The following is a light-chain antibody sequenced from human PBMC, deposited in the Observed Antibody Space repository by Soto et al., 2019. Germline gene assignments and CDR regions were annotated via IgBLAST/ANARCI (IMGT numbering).Light chain of an antibody. CDR2: EAS. V-gene: IGLV2-18*01. Sequence: QSVLTQPPSVSGSSGQSVTISCTGTSTDFVSYNRVSWYQQPPGTAPKLIIYEASNRPSGVPDRFPGSKSGNTASLTISGLQAADEADYYCSLYTSENTYVFGTGTKVTVL. CDR3: SLYTSENTYV. CDR1: STDFVSYNR. J-gene: IGLJ1*01.